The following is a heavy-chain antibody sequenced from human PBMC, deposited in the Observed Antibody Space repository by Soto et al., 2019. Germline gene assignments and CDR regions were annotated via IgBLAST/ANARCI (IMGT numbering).Heavy chain of an antibody. CDR2: IYYSGST. Sequence: SETLSLTCTVSGGSISSYFWSWIRQPPGKGLEWIGYIYYSGSTNYNPSLKSRVTISVDTSKNQFSLKLSSVTAADTAVYYCARVWGGAFDIWGQGTMVTVSS. V-gene: IGHV4-59*01. D-gene: IGHD3-10*01. CDR1: GGSISSYF. CDR3: ARVWGGAFDI. J-gene: IGHJ3*02.